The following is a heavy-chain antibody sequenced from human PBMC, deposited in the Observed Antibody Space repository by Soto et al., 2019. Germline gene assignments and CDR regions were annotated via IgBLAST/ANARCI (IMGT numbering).Heavy chain of an antibody. CDR1: GGTFSIYT. CDR2: VLPFLDIT. CDR3: ARDRDNSNWPNFDS. D-gene: IGHD6-13*01. V-gene: IGHV1-69*04. J-gene: IGHJ4*02. Sequence: QVQLVQSGSEVKKPGSSVRVSCKTSGGTFSIYTISWVRQAPGQGLEWMGRVLPFLDITSYSQSFQGRVTITADRSTTTASMALSSLRSEDTAVYYCARDRDNSNWPNFDSWGQGTLVTVSS.